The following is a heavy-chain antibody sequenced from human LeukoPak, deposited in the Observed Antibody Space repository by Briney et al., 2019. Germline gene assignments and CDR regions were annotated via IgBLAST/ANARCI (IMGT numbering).Heavy chain of an antibody. CDR2: ISSSSYI. CDR3: ARDRCSGGSCYGWFDP. J-gene: IGHJ5*02. CDR1: GFTFSSYS. D-gene: IGHD2-15*01. Sequence: GGSLRLSCAASGFTFSSYSMNWVRQAPGKGLEWVSSISSSSYIYYADSVKGRFTISRDNAKNSLYLQMNSLRAEDTAVYYCARDRCSGGSCYGWFDPWGQGTLVTVSS. V-gene: IGHV3-21*01.